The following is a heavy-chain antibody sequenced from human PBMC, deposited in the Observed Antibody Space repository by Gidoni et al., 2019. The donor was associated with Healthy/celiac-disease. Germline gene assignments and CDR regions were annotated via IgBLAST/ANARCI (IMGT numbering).Heavy chain of an antibody. V-gene: IGHV4-34*01. CDR3: ARGPRHYYYYYGMDV. CDR2: IKHSGST. CDR1: GGTFSGNY. Sequence: QVKQQPWGAGPSKPSETLSPTCAVYGGTFSGNYWSWIRQPPGKGLEWIGAIKHSGSTNNNPSLKRRVTISVDTSKNQFSLKLSSVTAADTAVYYCARGPRHYYYYYGMDVWGQGTTVTVSS. J-gene: IGHJ6*02.